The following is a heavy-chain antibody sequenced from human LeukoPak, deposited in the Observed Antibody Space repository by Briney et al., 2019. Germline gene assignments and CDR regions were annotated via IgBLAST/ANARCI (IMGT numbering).Heavy chain of an antibody. CDR3: ASIAVAGTNWFDP. J-gene: IGHJ5*02. CDR2: ISHDGSNK. CDR1: GFTFSNYG. V-gene: IGHV3-30*03. Sequence: PGGSLRLSCAASGFTFSNYGMHWVRQAPGKGLEWVAVISHDGSNKYYADSVKGRFTISRDNYKNTLYLQMNSLRAEDTAVYYCASIAVAGTNWFDPWGQGTLVTVSS. D-gene: IGHD6-19*01.